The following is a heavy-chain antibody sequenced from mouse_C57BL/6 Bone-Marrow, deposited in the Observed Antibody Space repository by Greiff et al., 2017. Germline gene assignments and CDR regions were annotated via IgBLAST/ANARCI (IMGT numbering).Heavy chain of an antibody. J-gene: IGHJ3*01. Sequence: VQLQQPGAELVMPGASVKLSCKASGYTFTSYWVHWVKQRPGQGLEWIGEIDPSDSYTNYNQKFKGKSTLTVDKSSSTAYMQLSSLTSEDSAVYYCANLLAYWGQGTLVTVSA. CDR2: IDPSDSYT. CDR1: GYTFTSYW. CDR3: ANLLAY. V-gene: IGHV1-69*01.